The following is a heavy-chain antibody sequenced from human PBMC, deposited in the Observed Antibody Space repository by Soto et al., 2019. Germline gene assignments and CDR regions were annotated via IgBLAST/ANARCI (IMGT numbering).Heavy chain of an antibody. D-gene: IGHD1-26*01. V-gene: IGHV4-61*01. CDR3: ARGRIEGGRNFGY. CDR2: IYYTGST. J-gene: IGHJ4*02. CDR1: GGSVTSGNYY. Sequence: SLTCTVSGGSVTSGNYYWNWIRQPPGKGLEWIGYIYYTGSTNYNPSLGSRVTISVDTSKNQFSLKLSSVTAADTAVYYCARGRIEGGRNFGYWGQGTLVTVSS.